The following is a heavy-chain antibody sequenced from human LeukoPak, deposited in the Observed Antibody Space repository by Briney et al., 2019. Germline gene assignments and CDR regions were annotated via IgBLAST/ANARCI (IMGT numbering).Heavy chain of an antibody. V-gene: IGHV4-39*02. Sequence: SETLSLTCIVSGGSISSISSNNYHWGWIRQPPGKGLEWIGSIYYSGSTYYNPSLKSRVTISVDTSKNQFSRKLSSVTAADTALYYCAREMGVVTAHGIDVWGQGTTVTVSS. J-gene: IGHJ6*02. D-gene: IGHD4-23*01. CDR2: IYYSGST. CDR1: GGSISSISSNNYH. CDR3: AREMGVVTAHGIDV.